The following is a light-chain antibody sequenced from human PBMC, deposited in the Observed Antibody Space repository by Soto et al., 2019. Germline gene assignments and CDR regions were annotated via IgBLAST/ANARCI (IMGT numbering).Light chain of an antibody. CDR3: SSYAGSNNPVV. CDR1: SSDVGGYNY. Sequence: QSALTQPPSASGSPGQSVAISCTGTSSDVGGYNYVSWYQQHPGKAPKLMIYDVTERPPGVPDRFSGSKPGNTASLTVSGLQAEDEADYYCSSYAGSNNPVVFGGGTKLTVL. J-gene: IGLJ2*01. V-gene: IGLV2-8*01. CDR2: DVT.